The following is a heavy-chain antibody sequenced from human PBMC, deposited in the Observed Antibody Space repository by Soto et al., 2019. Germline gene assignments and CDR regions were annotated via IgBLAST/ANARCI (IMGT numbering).Heavy chain of an antibody. Sequence: QLQLQESGPGLVKPSETLSLTCTVSGGSISSSSYYWGWIRQPPGKGLEWIGSIYYSGSTYYNPSLKSRVTISVGTSKNQFSLKLSSVTAADTAVYYCATYDYIWGSYRPNAFDIWGQGTMVTVSS. CDR3: ATYDYIWGSYRPNAFDI. CDR1: GGSISSSSYY. CDR2: IYYSGST. V-gene: IGHV4-39*01. J-gene: IGHJ3*02. D-gene: IGHD3-16*02.